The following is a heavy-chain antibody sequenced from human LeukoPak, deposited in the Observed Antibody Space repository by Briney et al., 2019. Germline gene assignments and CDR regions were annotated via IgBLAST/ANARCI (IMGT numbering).Heavy chain of an antibody. D-gene: IGHD1-26*01. V-gene: IGHV3-74*01. CDR1: GFTFSNYW. CDR3: ARVRGGSGSSYAADAFDI. J-gene: IGHJ3*02. CDR2: IYNDGSST. Sequence: GGSLRLSCAASGFTFSNYWMHWVRQAPGKGLVWVSRIYNDGSSTSYADSVKGRFTISRDNAKSTLYLQMNSLRAEDTAVYYCARVRGGSGSSYAADAFDIWGQGTMVTVSS.